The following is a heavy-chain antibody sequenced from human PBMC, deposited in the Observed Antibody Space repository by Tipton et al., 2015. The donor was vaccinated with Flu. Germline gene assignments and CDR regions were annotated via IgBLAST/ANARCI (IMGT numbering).Heavy chain of an antibody. D-gene: IGHD1-26*01. CDR2: INSDGSST. V-gene: IGHV3-74*01. CDR3: AREVYSDSDYDAFDM. Sequence: SLRLSCAVSGFSFRSHWMHWVRQAPGKGLVWVSQINSDGSSTNYADSVKGRFTISRDNAKNTLYLLMNSLRAEDTAVYYCAREVYSDSDYDAFDMWGQGTMVTVSS. CDR1: GFSFRSHW. J-gene: IGHJ3*02.